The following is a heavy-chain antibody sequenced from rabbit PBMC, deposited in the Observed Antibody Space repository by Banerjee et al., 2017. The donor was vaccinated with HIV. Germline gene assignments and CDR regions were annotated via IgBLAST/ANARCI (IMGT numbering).Heavy chain of an antibody. CDR2: INTGDGST. CDR3: ARDLAGVIGCNFNL. J-gene: IGHJ4*01. Sequence: QEQLVESGGDLVKPGASLTLTCKASGLDFSSSYWIYWVRQAPGKGLEWIGCINTGDGSTYYATWAKGRFSISRTSSTTVALQMTSLTAADTATYFCARDLAGVIGCNFNLWGPGTLVTVS. V-gene: IGHV1S45*01. D-gene: IGHD4-1*01. CDR1: GLDFSSSYW.